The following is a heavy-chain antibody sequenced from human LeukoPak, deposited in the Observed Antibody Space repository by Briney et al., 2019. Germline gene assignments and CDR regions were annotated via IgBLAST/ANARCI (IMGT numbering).Heavy chain of an antibody. CDR3: ARVSRAKGGMDV. CDR1: GFTFSNYA. CDR2: ISSNGGST. V-gene: IGHV3-64*01. Sequence: GGSLRLSCTASGFTFSNYALHWVRQAPGKGLEYVSDISSNGGSTYYTNSVKGRFTISRDNSKNTLHLQMGSLRPEDMAVYYCARVSRAKGGMDVWGQGTTVTVSS. J-gene: IGHJ6*02.